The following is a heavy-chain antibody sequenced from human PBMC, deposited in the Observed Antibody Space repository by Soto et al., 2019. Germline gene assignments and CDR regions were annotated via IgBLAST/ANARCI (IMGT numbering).Heavy chain of an antibody. V-gene: IGHV5-51*01. J-gene: IGHJ3*02. Sequence: PGESLKISCQGTGYRFSSSWIGWVRQKPGKGLEWLGNVYPSDSDVRYSPAFEGQVTISADNSINTAYLQLLNLKASDTAMYYCARPVGLTTVVTPAALDIWGQGTMVTVSS. CDR3: ARPVGLTTVVTPAALDI. CDR1: GYRFSSSW. CDR2: VYPSDSDV. D-gene: IGHD4-17*01.